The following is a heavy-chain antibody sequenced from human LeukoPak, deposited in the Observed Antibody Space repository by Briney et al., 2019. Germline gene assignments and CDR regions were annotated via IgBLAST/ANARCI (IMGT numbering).Heavy chain of an antibody. J-gene: IGHJ4*02. Sequence: SESLSLTCTVSGGSISSSSYYRGWIRQPPGKGLEWIGSIYYSGSTYYNPSLKSRVTISVDTSKNQFSLKLSSVTAADTAVYYCARLPIYWGQGTLVTVSS. CDR1: GGSISSSSYY. V-gene: IGHV4-39*01. CDR3: ARLPIY. CDR2: IYYSGST.